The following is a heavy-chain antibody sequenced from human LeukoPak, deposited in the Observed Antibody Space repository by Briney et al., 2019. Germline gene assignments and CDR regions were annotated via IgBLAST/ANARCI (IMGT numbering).Heavy chain of an antibody. Sequence: GGSLRLSCAASGFTFSSYAMSWVRQAPGKGLEWVSAISGSGVSTYYADSVKGRFTISRDNSKNTLYPQMNSLRAEDTAVYYCAELGYCSGGRCYEYYFDYWGEGNLVTVSS. J-gene: IGHJ4*02. CDR1: GFTFSSYA. CDR2: ISGSGVST. D-gene: IGHD2-15*01. V-gene: IGHV3-23*01. CDR3: AELGYCSGGRCYEYYFDY.